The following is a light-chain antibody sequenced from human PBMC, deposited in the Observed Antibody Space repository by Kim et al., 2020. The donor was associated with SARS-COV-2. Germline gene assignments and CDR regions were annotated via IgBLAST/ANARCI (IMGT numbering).Light chain of an antibody. CDR3: QQYGTSRT. J-gene: IGKJ1*01. CDR2: GAS. Sequence: LSPGERAALSCRASQSVRSNYLAWYQQKPGQAPRRLIYGASSRAAGIPDRFSGSGSGTDFTLIISRLEPEDFAVYYCQQYGTSRTFGQGTKVDIK. V-gene: IGKV3-20*01. CDR1: QSVRSNY.